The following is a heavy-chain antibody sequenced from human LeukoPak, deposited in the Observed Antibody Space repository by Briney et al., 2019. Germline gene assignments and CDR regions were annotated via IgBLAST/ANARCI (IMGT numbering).Heavy chain of an antibody. Sequence: GRSLRLSCAASGFTFSSYGMHWVRQAPGKGLEGVAVISYDGSNKYYADSVKGRFTISRDNSKNTLYLQMNSLRAEDTAVYYCAKDPRGYSYGQFDYWGQGTLVTVSS. J-gene: IGHJ4*02. CDR2: ISYDGSNK. CDR3: AKDPRGYSYGQFDY. V-gene: IGHV3-30*18. CDR1: GFTFSSYG. D-gene: IGHD5-18*01.